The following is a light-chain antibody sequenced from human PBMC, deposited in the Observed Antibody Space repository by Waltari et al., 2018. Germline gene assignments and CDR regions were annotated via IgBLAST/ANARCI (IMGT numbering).Light chain of an antibody. Sequence: QSALTQPPSASWSPGHSVTISCTGTSSDIVGNNHVAWYQQYTGKAPKRLIYEVNKRPSGVPDRFSGSKSGNTASLIVSGIQADDEADYHCGSYAGSTGWGFGGGTKLTVL. V-gene: IGLV2-8*01. CDR2: EVN. CDR1: SSDIVGNNH. J-gene: IGLJ3*02. CDR3: GSYAGSTGWG.